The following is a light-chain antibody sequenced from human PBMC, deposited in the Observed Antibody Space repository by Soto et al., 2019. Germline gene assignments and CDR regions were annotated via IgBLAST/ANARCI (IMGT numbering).Light chain of an antibody. CDR2: DVS. CDR1: SSDVVGYNY. V-gene: IGLV2-14*01. Sequence: QSVLTQPASVSGSPGQSITISCTGTSSDVVGYNYVSWYQQHPGKAPKLMIYDVSNRPSGVSNRFSGSKSGNTASLTISGLQAEDEADYYCSSYPRRSTLDYVFGTGTKVTVL. CDR3: SSYPRRSTLDYV. J-gene: IGLJ1*01.